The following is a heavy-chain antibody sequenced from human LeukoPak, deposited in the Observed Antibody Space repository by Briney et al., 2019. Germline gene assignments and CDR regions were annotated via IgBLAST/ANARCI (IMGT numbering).Heavy chain of an antibody. V-gene: IGHV1-69*05. CDR3: ARAEILTGYYPRYYFDY. J-gene: IGHJ4*02. CDR1: GGTFGSYA. Sequence: SVKVSCKASGGTFGSYAISWVRQAPGQGLEWMGGIIPIFGTANYAQKFQGRVTITTDESTSTAYMELSSLRSEDTAVYYCARAEILTGYYPRYYFDYWGQGTLVTVSS. D-gene: IGHD3-9*01. CDR2: IIPIFGTA.